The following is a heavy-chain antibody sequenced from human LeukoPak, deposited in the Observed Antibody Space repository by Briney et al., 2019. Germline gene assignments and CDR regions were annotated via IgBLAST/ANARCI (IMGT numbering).Heavy chain of an antibody. CDR1: GYSFTTYW. V-gene: IGHV5-51*01. CDR3: AKARYCSGGSCYAEY. J-gene: IGHJ4*02. D-gene: IGHD2-15*01. CDR2: IYPGDSDT. Sequence: GESLKISCKGSGYSFTTYWIGWVRQMPGKGLEWMGIIYPGDSDTRYSPSFQGQVTISADKSISTAYLQWSSAKASDTAMYYCAKARYCSGGSCYAEYWGQGTLVTVSS.